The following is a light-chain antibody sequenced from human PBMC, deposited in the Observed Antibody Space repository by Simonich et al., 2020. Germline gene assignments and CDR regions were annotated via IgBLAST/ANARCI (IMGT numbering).Light chain of an antibody. Sequence: EIVMTQSPATLSVSPGERATLSCRARQIVSSNLAWYQQKPGQAPRLLIYGASTRATGIPARFSGSGSGTEFTLTISSMQSEDFAFYYCQQYNNWPPYTFGQGTKLEIK. V-gene: IGKV3-15*01. J-gene: IGKJ2*01. CDR1: QIVSSN. CDR2: GAS. CDR3: QQYNNWPPYT.